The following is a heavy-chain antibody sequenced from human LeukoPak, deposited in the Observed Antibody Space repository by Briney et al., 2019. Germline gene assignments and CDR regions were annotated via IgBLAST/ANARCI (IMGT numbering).Heavy chain of an antibody. V-gene: IGHV3-7*01. CDR1: GFTFNRCW. J-gene: IGHJ1*01. CDR3: TSWGDTTAEYFQR. CDR2: INPDGRDT. D-gene: IGHD2-21*02. Sequence: PGGSLRLSCVVSGFTFNRCWMNWVRQAPGKGLEWVAHINPDGRDTYYVDSVKGRFTISRDNDQKSMYLQMNSLRVEATAVYYCTSWGDTTAEYFQRWGQGTLVTVSS.